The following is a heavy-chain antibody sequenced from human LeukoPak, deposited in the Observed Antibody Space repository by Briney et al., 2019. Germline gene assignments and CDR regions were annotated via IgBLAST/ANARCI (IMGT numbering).Heavy chain of an antibody. CDR3: ARRKLYYFDY. Sequence: TLSLTCTVSGGSISGGYYWSWTRQHPGKGLEWIGYIYYSGSTYHNPSLKSRVTISVDTSKNQFSLKLSSVTAADTAVYYCARRKLYYFDYWGQGTLVTVSS. D-gene: IGHD1-14*01. CDR2: IYYSGST. V-gene: IGHV4-31*03. CDR1: GGSISGGYY. J-gene: IGHJ4*02.